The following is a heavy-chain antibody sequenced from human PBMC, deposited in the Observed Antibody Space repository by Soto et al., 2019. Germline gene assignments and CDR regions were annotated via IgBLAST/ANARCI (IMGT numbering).Heavy chain of an antibody. J-gene: IGHJ6*02. CDR1: GYPFTTYG. D-gene: IGHD1-1*01. CDR3: ARENWNYDYYYGMDV. V-gene: IGHV1-18*04. Sequence: QAQLVQSGSEVREPGASVKVSCKASGYPFTTYGITWVRQAPGQGLEWLGWISAYTDNTTYAQNLQGRVTMTTDTSTSTAYMERRSLRSDDTDVYYCARENWNYDYYYGMDVWGQGTTETVSS. CDR2: ISAYTDNT.